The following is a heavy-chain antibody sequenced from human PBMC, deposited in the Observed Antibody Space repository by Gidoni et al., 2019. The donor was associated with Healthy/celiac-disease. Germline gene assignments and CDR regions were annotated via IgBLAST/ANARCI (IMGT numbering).Heavy chain of an antibody. J-gene: IGHJ4*02. CDR1: ASTFSSDA. CDR2: SSGRGGRT. CDR3: AKGDVVVVAATYY. Sequence: EVQLLESAGGLVQPGGARRPSCAASASTFSSDAMSCVRQAPGTGLVWVSGSSGRGGRTYYADYVKGRFTISRDNSKNTLYLKMISLRAEDTAVYYCAKGDVVVVAATYYWGQGTLVTVSS. V-gene: IGHV3-23*01. D-gene: IGHD2-15*01.